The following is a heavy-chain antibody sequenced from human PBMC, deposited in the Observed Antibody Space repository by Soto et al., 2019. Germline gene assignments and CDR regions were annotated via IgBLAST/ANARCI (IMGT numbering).Heavy chain of an antibody. CDR1: GYTLTGYG. Sequence: QVQLVQSGAEVKKPGASVTVSCKTSGYTLTGYGINWVRQAPGHGLEWMGWISVFNGNTKYGQNIQDRVIMPTDTSTSTAYKERGSLRSDDTALYFCGRDGSGGIIDSWGQGTMLIVSS. CDR3: GRDGSGGIIDS. D-gene: IGHD2-15*01. CDR2: ISVFNGNT. J-gene: IGHJ3*01. V-gene: IGHV1-18*01.